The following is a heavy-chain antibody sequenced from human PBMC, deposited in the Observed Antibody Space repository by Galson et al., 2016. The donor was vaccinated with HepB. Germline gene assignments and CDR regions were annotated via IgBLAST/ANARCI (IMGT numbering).Heavy chain of an antibody. V-gene: IGHV3-33*08. D-gene: IGHD4-17*01. J-gene: IGHJ6*04. Sequence: SLRLSCATSGFTFNNYGINWVRQAPGKGLEWVAVISYDGNNRHYADAVKGRFTISRDSPTNTVYLQMNSLRADDTAVYFCARDRGLLHYFYGVDVWGKGTTVTVSS. CDR3: ARDRGLLHYFYGVDV. CDR2: ISYDGNNR. CDR1: GFTFNNYG.